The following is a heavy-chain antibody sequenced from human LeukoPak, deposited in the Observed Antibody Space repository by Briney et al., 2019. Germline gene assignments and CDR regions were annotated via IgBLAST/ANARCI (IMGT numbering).Heavy chain of an antibody. J-gene: IGHJ1*01. V-gene: IGHV3-11*06. D-gene: IGHD1-26*01. CDR2: ISSDSSFT. CDR3: ASSGSYKYFQH. CDR1: GFTFSDYF. Sequence: PGGSLRLSCAASGFTFSDYFMSWIRQAPGKGLEWVSYISSDSSFTNYADSVKGRFTISRDNAKNSLYLQMNSLRVEDMAVYYCASSGSYKYFQHWGQGTLVTVSS.